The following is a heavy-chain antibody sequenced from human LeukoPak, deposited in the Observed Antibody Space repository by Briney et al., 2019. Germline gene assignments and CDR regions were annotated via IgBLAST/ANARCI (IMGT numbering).Heavy chain of an antibody. CDR1: GFTFSSYG. CDR3: ARTGGSYPYYFEY. J-gene: IGHJ4*02. D-gene: IGHD1-26*01. V-gene: IGHV3-23*01. Sequence: GGTLRLSCTASGFTFSSYGMSWVRQAPGKGLDWVSAISGSGGSTYYADSVKGRFSISRDNAKNSLYLQMNSLRAEDTAVYYCARTGGSYPYYFEYWGQGTLVTVST. CDR2: ISGSGGST.